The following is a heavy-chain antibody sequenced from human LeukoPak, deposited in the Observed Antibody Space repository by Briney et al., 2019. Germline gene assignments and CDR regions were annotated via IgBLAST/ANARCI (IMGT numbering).Heavy chain of an antibody. Sequence: GGSLRLSCAVSGFTFSKYWMLWVRQAPGKGLESVSRINTDGTVTTYADSVKGRFTVSRDNADNTMFLQMNSVRDEDTAVYYCATKQWLAPPPDSWGQGTPVTVSS. CDR1: GFTFSKYW. CDR3: ATKQWLAPPPDS. J-gene: IGHJ4*02. V-gene: IGHV3-74*01. D-gene: IGHD6-19*01. CDR2: INTDGTVT.